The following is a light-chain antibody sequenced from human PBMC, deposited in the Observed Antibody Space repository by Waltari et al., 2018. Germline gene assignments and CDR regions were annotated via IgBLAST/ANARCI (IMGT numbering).Light chain of an antibody. J-gene: IGKJ2*01. CDR1: QSVTTL. V-gene: IGKV1-5*01. CDR2: DAS. CDR3: QQYNDRVLT. Sequence: DIQLTQSPSTLSASVGDRVTITCRASQSVTTLLAWYQQKAGKAPKLLIYDASIVQSGVPSRFSGGGSGTEFSLTINSLQPDDFATYYCQQYNDRVLTFGQGT.